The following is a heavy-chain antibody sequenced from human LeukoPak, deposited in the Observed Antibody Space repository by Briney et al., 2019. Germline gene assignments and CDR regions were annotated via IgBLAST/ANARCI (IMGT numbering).Heavy chain of an antibody. V-gene: IGHV4-59*08. CDR2: IYYSGAT. CDR1: GGSISSYY. CDR3: ARRVAVPGSYYFDY. D-gene: IGHD2-15*01. Sequence: PSETLSLTCTVSGGSISSYYWTWIRQPPGKGLEWIGFIYYSGATKYNPSLERRVTISLDTSNNQFSLTLNSVTAADTAVYYCARRVAVPGSYYFDYWSQGTLVTVSS. J-gene: IGHJ4*02.